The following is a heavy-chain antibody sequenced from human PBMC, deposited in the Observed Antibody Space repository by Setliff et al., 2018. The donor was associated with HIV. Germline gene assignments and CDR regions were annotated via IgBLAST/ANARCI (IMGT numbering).Heavy chain of an antibody. V-gene: IGHV4-38-2*02. CDR3: ARDPTGGAARFDY. Sequence: ASETLSLTCTVSDDSVSTFYWNWIRQPPGKGLEWIGNIYHSGSTYYNPSLKSRVTISVDTSKNRFSLKLSSVTAADTAVYYCARDPTGGAARFDYWGQGTLVTAPQ. CDR1: DDSVSTFY. J-gene: IGHJ4*02. CDR2: IYHSGST. D-gene: IGHD6-6*01.